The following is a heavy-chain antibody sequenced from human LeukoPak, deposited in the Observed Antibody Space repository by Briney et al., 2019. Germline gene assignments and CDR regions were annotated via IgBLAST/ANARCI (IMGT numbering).Heavy chain of an antibody. V-gene: IGHV3-7*01. D-gene: IGHD3-3*01. J-gene: IGHJ4*02. CDR3: ARVGTYYDFWSGCYPFDY. Sequence: GGSLRLSCAASGFTFSSYWMSWVRQAPGKGLEWVANIKQDGSEKYYVDSVKGRFTISRDNAKNSLYLQMNSLRAEDTAVYYCARVGTYYDFWSGCYPFDYWGQGTLVTVSS. CDR2: IKQDGSEK. CDR1: GFTFSSYW.